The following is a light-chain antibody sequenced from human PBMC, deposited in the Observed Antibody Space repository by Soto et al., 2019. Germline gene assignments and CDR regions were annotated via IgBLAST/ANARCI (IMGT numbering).Light chain of an antibody. Sequence: IVLTQSPGTLSLSPGERATLSCRASQSVSTYLAWYQQKVGQGPRLLIYDASNRATGIPARFSGSGSGTDFTLAISNLEPEDFAVYYCQQRSNWPLTFGGGTKVDIK. CDR2: DAS. CDR3: QQRSNWPLT. CDR1: QSVSTY. V-gene: IGKV3-11*01. J-gene: IGKJ4*01.